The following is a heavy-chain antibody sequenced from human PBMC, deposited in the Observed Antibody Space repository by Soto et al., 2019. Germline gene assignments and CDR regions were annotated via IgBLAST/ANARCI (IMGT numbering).Heavy chain of an antibody. Sequence: QVQLVESGGGVVQPGRSLRLSCAASGFTFSSYVTHWVRQAPGRGLEWVTVIWFDGSNKYYADSVKGRFTISRDNSKNTLYLQMNSLRAEDTAVYYCARDLGSTTWYSYYYYGMDVWGQGTTVTVSS. D-gene: IGHD6-13*01. V-gene: IGHV3-33*01. CDR2: IWFDGSNK. J-gene: IGHJ6*02. CDR3: ARDLGSTTWYSYYYYGMDV. CDR1: GFTFSSYV.